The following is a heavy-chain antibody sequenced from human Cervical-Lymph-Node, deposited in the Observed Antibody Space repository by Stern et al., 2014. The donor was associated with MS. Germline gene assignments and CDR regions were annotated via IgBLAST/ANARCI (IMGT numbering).Heavy chain of an antibody. CDR2: INPTGGST. CDR1: GYTFTSYY. CDR3: AREVTGHRLGMMDV. Sequence: VQLVESGAEVKKPGASVKVSCKASGYTFTSYYMHWVRQAPGQGLEWMGIINPTGGSTSYAQKFQGRLTMTRDTSTSTVYMELSSLRSDDTAVYYCAREVTGHRLGMMDVWGQGTTVTVSS. D-gene: IGHD2-21*02. J-gene: IGHJ6*02. V-gene: IGHV1-46*01.